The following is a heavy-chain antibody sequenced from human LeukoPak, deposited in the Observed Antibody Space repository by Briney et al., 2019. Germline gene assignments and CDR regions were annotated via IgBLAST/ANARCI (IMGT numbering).Heavy chain of an antibody. Sequence: ASVKVSCKASGYPFTSYYIHWVRQAPGQGLDWMGIINPSTSSTTYAQKFQGRVTMTRDTSTSTVYMELSSLRSEDTAVYYCVRWEPSTDYSYYMDVWGKGTTVTASS. CDR3: VRWEPSTDYSYYMDV. D-gene: IGHD1-26*01. J-gene: IGHJ6*03. CDR2: INPSTSST. V-gene: IGHV1-46*01. CDR1: GYPFTSYY.